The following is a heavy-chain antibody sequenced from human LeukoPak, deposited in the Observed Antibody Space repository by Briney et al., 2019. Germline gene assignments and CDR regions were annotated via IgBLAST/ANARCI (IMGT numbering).Heavy chain of an antibody. D-gene: IGHD1-7*01. Sequence: GGSLRLSCAASGFTFTTYYMSWVRQAPGKGLEWVSHISSSGSTIWYADSVKGRFTISRDNAKNSLYLQMNSLRAEDTAVYYCARVELAPYYYYMDVWGKGTTVTVSS. J-gene: IGHJ6*03. V-gene: IGHV3-48*03. CDR1: GFTFTTYY. CDR3: ARVELAPYYYYMDV. CDR2: ISSSGSTI.